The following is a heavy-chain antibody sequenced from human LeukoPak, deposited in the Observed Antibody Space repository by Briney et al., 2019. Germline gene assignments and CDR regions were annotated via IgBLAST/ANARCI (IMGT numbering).Heavy chain of an antibody. CDR2: INPNTGNT. Sequence: GASVKVSCKASGYTFTDYYLHWVRQAPGQRLEWMGWINPNTGNTEYAQNFQGRVTMTRDTSVSTVYMELSSLRSDDTAVFYCARGGSGWSRDYWGQGTLVTVSS. V-gene: IGHV1-2*02. CDR1: GYTFTDYY. J-gene: IGHJ4*02. CDR3: ARGGSGWSRDY. D-gene: IGHD6-19*01.